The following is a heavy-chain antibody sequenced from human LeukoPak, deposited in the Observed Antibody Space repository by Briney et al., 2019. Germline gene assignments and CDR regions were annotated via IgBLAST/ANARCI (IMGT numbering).Heavy chain of an antibody. CDR3: TTDPSPPFYYDSSGYYAGLDY. J-gene: IGHJ4*02. Sequence: GGSLRLSCAASGFTFSNAWMSWARQAPGKGLEWVGRIKSKTDGGTTDYAAPVKGRFTISRDDSKNTLYLQMNSLKTEDTAVYYCTTDPSPPFYYDSSGYYAGLDYWGQGTLVTVSS. CDR1: GFTFSNAW. V-gene: IGHV3-15*01. CDR2: IKSKTDGGTT. D-gene: IGHD3-22*01.